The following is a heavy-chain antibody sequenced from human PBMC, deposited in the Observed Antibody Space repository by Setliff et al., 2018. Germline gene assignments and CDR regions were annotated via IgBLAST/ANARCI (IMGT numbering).Heavy chain of an antibody. V-gene: IGHV1-8*02. D-gene: IGHD4-17*01. CDR2: MNPNSGKT. CDR1: GYPFISYD. J-gene: IGHJ4*02. Sequence: ASVKVSCKASGYPFISYDINWVRQAPGQGLEWMGWMNPNSGKTGYAQKFQGRVIMTRNTSATTACMELSSLRSEDSAVYYCARGAHYGDYIDDYWGQGTLVTVSS. CDR3: ARGAHYGDYIDDY.